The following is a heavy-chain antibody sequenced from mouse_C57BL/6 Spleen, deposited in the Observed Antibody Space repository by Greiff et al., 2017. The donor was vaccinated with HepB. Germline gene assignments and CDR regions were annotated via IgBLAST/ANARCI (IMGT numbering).Heavy chain of an antibody. CDR3: ARYGSTSWFAY. J-gene: IGHJ3*01. Sequence: EVQVVESGGGLVKPGGSLKLSCAASGFTFSDYGMHWVRQAPEKGLEWVAYISSGSSTIYYADTVQGRFTISRDNAKNTLFLQMTSLRSEDTAMYYCARYGSTSWFAYWGQGTLVTVSA. CDR1: GFTFSDYG. D-gene: IGHD1-1*01. V-gene: IGHV5-17*01. CDR2: ISSGSSTI.